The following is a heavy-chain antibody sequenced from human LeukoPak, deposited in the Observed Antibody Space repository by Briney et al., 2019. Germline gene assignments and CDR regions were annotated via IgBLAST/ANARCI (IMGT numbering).Heavy chain of an antibody. J-gene: IGHJ4*02. CDR1: GGSISSDY. Sequence: PSETLSLTCTVSGGSISSDYWNWIRQPAGKGLEWIGRIYSSGSTTNNPSLKGRVTMSIDTSNKQFSLKLTSMTAADTAVYYCARRRPAAGFDYWGQGILVTVSS. D-gene: IGHD6-13*01. V-gene: IGHV4-4*07. CDR3: ARRRPAAGFDY. CDR2: IYSSGST.